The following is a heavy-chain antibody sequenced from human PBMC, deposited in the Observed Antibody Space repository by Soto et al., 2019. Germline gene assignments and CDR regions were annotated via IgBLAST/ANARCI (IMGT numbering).Heavy chain of an antibody. CDR2: ISGSGGTT. J-gene: IGHJ4*02. CDR1: GFTFSGYA. V-gene: IGHV3-23*01. D-gene: IGHD3-10*01. Sequence: EVQLLESGGNLVQPGGSLRLPFSAPGFTFSGYALTWFRQAPGKGLEWISAISGSGGTTYFADSVKGRFTISRDNSMDTLYLQMNSLTAEDTAVYYCVKHHGGVLSHFHQWGQGTLVTVSS. CDR3: VKHHGGVLSHFHQ.